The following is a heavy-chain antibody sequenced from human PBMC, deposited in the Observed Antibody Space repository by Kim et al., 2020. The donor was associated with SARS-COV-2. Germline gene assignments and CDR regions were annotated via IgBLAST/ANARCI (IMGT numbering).Heavy chain of an antibody. V-gene: IGHV3-9*01. Sequence: ADAVSGRLTISRDNAKNSLYLQISSLRAEDTALYYCAKDGCISTRCETNFWGQGTLVTVSS. J-gene: IGHJ4*02. CDR3: AKDGCISTRCETNF. D-gene: IGHD2-2*01.